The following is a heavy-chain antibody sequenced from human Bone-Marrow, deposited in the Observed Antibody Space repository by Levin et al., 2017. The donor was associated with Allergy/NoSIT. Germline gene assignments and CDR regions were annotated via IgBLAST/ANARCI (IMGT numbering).Heavy chain of an antibody. CDR2: IWYDGSNK. J-gene: IGHJ4*02. V-gene: IGHV3-33*01. CDR1: GFTFSSYG. CDR3: ASGGPYYDYVWGSYRFDY. Sequence: PGGSLRLSCAASGFTFSSYGMHWVRQAPGKGLEWVAVIWYDGSNKYYADSVKGRFTISRDNSKNTLYLQMNSLRAEDTAVYYCASGGPYYDYVWGSYRFDYWGQGTLVTVSS. D-gene: IGHD3-16*02.